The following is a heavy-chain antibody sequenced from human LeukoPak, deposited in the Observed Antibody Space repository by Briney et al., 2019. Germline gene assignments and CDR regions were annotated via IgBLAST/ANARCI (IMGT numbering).Heavy chain of an antibody. CDR1: GGSISSSSFF. CDR2: VSYSGTT. D-gene: IGHD2-2*01. Sequence: PSETLSLTCTVFGGSISSSSFFWAWIRQPPGKGLEWIGTVSYSGTTYYSPSLKSRVTISVDTSKNQFSLRLTSVTAADTALYYCAKLTCSSTFCPLDYWGQGTLVTVSS. CDR3: AKLTCSSTFCPLDY. V-gene: IGHV4-39*01. J-gene: IGHJ4*02.